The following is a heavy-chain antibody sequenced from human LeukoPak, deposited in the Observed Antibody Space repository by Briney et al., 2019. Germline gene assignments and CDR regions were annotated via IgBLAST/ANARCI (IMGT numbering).Heavy chain of an antibody. J-gene: IGHJ4*02. D-gene: IGHD3-22*01. V-gene: IGHV3-23*01. CDR1: GFTFSSYA. CDR3: AKAGNYYDSSGYSLHFDY. CDR2: ISGSGGST. Sequence: GGSLRLSCAASGFTFSSYAMSWVRQAPGKGLEWVSAISGSGGSTYYADSVKGRFTISRDNSKNTLYLQMNSLRAEDAAVYYCAKAGNYYDSSGYSLHFDYWGQGTLVTVSS.